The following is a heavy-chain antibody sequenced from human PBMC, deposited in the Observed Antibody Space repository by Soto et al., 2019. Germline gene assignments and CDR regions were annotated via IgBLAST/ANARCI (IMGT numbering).Heavy chain of an antibody. Sequence: SETLSLTCTVSGGSIRSDSYYWGWIRQHPGKGLEWIGSIHDSGSAYYNASLKSRLTMSIDTSKTHLSLKLTSVNAADTAVYYCARDHGRNYYGMDVWGQGTTVTVSS. CDR2: IHDSGSA. J-gene: IGHJ6*02. V-gene: IGHV4-39*02. CDR3: ARDHGRNYYGMDV. CDR1: GGSIRSDSYY.